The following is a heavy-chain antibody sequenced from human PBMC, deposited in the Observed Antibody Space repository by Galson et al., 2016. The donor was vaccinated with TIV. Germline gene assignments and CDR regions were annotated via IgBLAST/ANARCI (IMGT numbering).Heavy chain of an antibody. CDR2: VWYGGNKK. V-gene: IGHV3-30*02. J-gene: IGHJ6*02. CDR3: AKDLHPPYYGYGMDV. CDR1: GFAFSIYG. Sequence: SLRLSCAASGFAFSIYGMHWVRQAPGKGLEWVALVWYGGNKKSYADSVKGRFTISRDNSKNTLYLQMNSLRADDTATYYCAKDLHPPYYGYGMDVWGQGTTVTVSS. D-gene: IGHD3-10*01.